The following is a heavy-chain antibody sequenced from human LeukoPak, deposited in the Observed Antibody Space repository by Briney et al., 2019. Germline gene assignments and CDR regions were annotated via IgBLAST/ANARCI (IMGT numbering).Heavy chain of an antibody. J-gene: IGHJ4*02. CDR2: IYPGDSDT. CDR1: GYKFTSYW. D-gene: IGHD5-18*01. V-gene: IGHV5-51*01. CDR3: ARAGYSYGKYFEY. Sequence: GESLMISCKVSGYKFTSYWIGWVRQMPGTGLEWMGIIYPGDSDTRYSPSFQGQVTISADKSISTAYLQWSSLKASDTAMYFCARAGYSYGKYFEYWGQGTLVTVSS.